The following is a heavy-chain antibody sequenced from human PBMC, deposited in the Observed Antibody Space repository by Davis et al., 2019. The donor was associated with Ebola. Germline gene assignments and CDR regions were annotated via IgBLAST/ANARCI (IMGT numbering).Heavy chain of an antibody. CDR3: ARGGGYSYGLVYFDY. CDR2: IWYDGSNK. Sequence: GESLKISCAASGFTFSSYGMHWVRQAPGKGLEWVAVIWYDGSNKYYADSVKGRFTISRDNSKNTLYLQMNSLRAEDTAVYYCARGGGYSYGLVYFDYWGQGTLVTVSS. J-gene: IGHJ4*02. D-gene: IGHD5-18*01. CDR1: GFTFSSYG. V-gene: IGHV3-33*08.